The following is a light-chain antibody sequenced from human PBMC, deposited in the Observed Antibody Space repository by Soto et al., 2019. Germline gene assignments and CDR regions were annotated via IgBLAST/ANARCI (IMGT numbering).Light chain of an antibody. Sequence: DIQMTQSPSFVSASVGDRVTITCRASQAVSTWLAWYQQKPGDAPKLLIYAASTLQSGVPSRFSGSGSGTDFTLTIRSLQPEDFATYYCQQANSFPRTFGGGTKGDIK. CDR3: QQANSFPRT. CDR2: AAS. V-gene: IGKV1-12*01. CDR1: QAVSTW. J-gene: IGKJ4*01.